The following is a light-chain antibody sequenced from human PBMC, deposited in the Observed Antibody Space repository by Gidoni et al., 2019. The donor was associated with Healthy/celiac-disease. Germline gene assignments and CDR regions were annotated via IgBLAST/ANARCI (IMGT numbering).Light chain of an antibody. J-gene: IGKJ4*01. V-gene: IGKV1-39*01. CDR3: QQSYSTPLT. Sequence: DIQMTHSPSSLSASVGDRVTITCRASQSISSYLNWYQQKPGKAPKLLIYAASSLQSGVPSRFSGSGSGTDFTLTIISLQPEDFATYYCQQSYSTPLTFGGGTKVEIK. CDR1: QSISSY. CDR2: AAS.